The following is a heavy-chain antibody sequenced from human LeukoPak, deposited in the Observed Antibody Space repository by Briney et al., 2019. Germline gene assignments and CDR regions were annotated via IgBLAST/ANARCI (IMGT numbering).Heavy chain of an antibody. D-gene: IGHD5-18*01. CDR3: ASGGGYSYGFPFDY. J-gene: IGHJ4*02. V-gene: IGHV4-34*01. Sequence: SETLSLTCAVYGGSFSGYYWSWIRQPPGKGLEGVGEINHSGSTNYNPSLKRRVTISVDTSKNQFSLKLSSVTAADTAVYYCASGGGYSYGFPFDYWGQGTLVTVSS. CDR1: GGSFSGYY. CDR2: INHSGST.